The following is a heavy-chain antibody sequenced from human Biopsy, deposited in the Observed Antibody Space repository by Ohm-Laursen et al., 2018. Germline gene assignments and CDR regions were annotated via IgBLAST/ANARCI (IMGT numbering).Heavy chain of an antibody. CDR1: GDSVTKYY. V-gene: IGHV4-59*02. CDR2: IYYSVMT. D-gene: IGHD5-24*01. CDR3: ASAGYNPDWNFDL. Sequence: GTLSLTCTVSGDSVTKYYWSWIRQPPGKGLEWIGHIYYSVMTNYNPSLQSRVSISVDTSRNQVSLTLSSVTAADTAVYHCASAGYNPDWNFDLWGRGTRVTVSS. J-gene: IGHJ2*01.